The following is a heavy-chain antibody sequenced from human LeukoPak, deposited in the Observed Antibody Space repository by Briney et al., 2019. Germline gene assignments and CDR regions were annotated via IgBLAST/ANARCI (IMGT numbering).Heavy chain of an antibody. CDR3: ARGDYGDYLAGY. Sequence: ASVKVSCKASGYTFTSYAMHWVRQAPGQRLEWMGWINAGNGNTKYSQKFQDRVTITRDTSASTAYMELSSLRSEDTAVYYCARGDYGDYLAGYWGQGTLVTVSS. CDR2: INAGNGNT. J-gene: IGHJ4*02. CDR1: GYTFTSYA. D-gene: IGHD4-17*01. V-gene: IGHV1-3*01.